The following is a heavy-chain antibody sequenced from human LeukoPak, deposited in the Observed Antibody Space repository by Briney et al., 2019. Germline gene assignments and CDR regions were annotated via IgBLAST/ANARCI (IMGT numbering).Heavy chain of an antibody. CDR1: GGSISSYY. CDR2: IYYSGST. Sequence: MSSETLSLTCTVSGGSISSYYWSWIQQPPGKGLEWIGYIYYSGSTNYNPSLKSRVTISVDTSKNQFSLKLSSVTAADTAVYYCARARGYSFFWFDPWGQGTLVTVSS. D-gene: IGHD5-18*01. J-gene: IGHJ5*02. V-gene: IGHV4-59*01. CDR3: ARARGYSFFWFDP.